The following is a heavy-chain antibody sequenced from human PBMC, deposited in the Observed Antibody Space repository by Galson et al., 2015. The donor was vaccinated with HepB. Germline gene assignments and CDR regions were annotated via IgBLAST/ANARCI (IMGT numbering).Heavy chain of an antibody. CDR1: GFSFNGYV. V-gene: IGHV3-9*01. CDR2: ISCNRGYI. D-gene: IGHD3-3*01. CDR3: AKGRAFGCRDYAFDP. J-gene: IGHJ5*02. Sequence: SLRLSCAASGFSFNGYVMHWVRQAPGKGLEWVSGISCNRGYISYADSVTGRFTASRDNAKNTLHLEMNSLRADDTAFYYCAKGRAFGCRDYAFDPWGQGTLLTVSS.